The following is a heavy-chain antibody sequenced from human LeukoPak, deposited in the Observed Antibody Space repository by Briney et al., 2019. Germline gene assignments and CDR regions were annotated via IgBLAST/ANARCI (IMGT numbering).Heavy chain of an antibody. Sequence: ASVKVSCKASGYTFTSYGISWVRQAPGQGLEWMGWISAYNGNTNYAQKLQGRVTMTTDTSTSTAYMELRSLRSDDTAVYYCARDVLRYFDWLFPMLNWYFDLWGRGTLVTVSS. CDR1: GYTFTSYG. V-gene: IGHV1-18*01. D-gene: IGHD3-9*01. J-gene: IGHJ2*01. CDR2: ISAYNGNT. CDR3: ARDVLRYFDWLFPMLNWYFDL.